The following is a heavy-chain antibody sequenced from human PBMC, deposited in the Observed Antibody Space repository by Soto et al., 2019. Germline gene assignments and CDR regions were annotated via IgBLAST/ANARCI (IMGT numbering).Heavy chain of an antibody. CDR2: INHRGSS. Sequence: PSETLSLTCAVNGGSLSGYYWSWIRQSPGKGLEWIGEINHRGSSDYNPALKSRVTISIDASKNHVTLELTSVTAADTAVYYCARSDNRNSLYGVDVWGQGTAVTFYS. CDR3: ARSDNRNSLYGVDV. J-gene: IGHJ6*02. V-gene: IGHV4-34*01. D-gene: IGHD1-7*01. CDR1: GGSLSGYY.